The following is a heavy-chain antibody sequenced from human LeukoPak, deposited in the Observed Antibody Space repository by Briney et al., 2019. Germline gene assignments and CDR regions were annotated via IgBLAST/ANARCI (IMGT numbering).Heavy chain of an antibody. Sequence: ASVKVSCKASGYTFNNHYMYWVRQAPGQGLEWMGVINPSGGSTSYAQKFRGRVTMTRDTSTRTVYMEVNSLRSEDTAVYYCARQGTYSSAIGMGYWGQGTLVTVSS. CDR1: GYTFNNHY. CDR2: INPSGGST. V-gene: IGHV1-46*02. D-gene: IGHD6-19*01. CDR3: ARQGTYSSAIGMGY. J-gene: IGHJ4*02.